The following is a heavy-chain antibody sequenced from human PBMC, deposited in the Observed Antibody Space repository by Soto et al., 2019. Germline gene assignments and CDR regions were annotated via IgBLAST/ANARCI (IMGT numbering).Heavy chain of an antibody. D-gene: IGHD6-6*01. Sequence: GASVKVSCKASGYTFTSYDINWVRQATGQGLEWMGWMNPNSGNTGYAQKFQGRVTMTRNTSISTAYMELSSLRSEDTAVYYCARASAAPHRGSYYYYYMDVWGKGTTVTVSS. J-gene: IGHJ6*03. CDR2: MNPNSGNT. V-gene: IGHV1-8*01. CDR3: ARASAAPHRGSYYYYYMDV. CDR1: GYTFTSYD.